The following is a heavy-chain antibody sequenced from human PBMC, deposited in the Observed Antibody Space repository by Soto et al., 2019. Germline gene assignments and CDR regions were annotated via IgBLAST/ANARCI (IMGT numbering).Heavy chain of an antibody. Sequence: SVKVSCKASGGTFSSYAITWVRQAPGQGLEWMGGIIPILGTANYAQKFQGRVTITADKSTSTAYMELSSLRSEDTAVYYCARFWESWVRDDAFDIWGQGTMVTVSS. CDR3: ARFWESWVRDDAFDI. J-gene: IGHJ3*02. D-gene: IGHD3-10*01. CDR1: GGTFSSYA. CDR2: IIPILGTA. V-gene: IGHV1-69*10.